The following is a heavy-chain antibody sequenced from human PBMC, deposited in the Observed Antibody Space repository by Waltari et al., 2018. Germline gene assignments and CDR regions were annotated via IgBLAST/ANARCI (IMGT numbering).Heavy chain of an antibody. D-gene: IGHD4-17*01. J-gene: IGHJ3*02. V-gene: IGHV3-74*01. CDR1: GFVFSGYW. CDR2: IDSGGGTT. CDR3: IKARGTATRDAFDI. Sequence: EMQLLESGGGLVRPGGSLRLSCEASGFVFSGYWMHWVRQTPGKGLMWVARIDSGGGTTTDAESVQGRFTISRDNAKNTLLLQMDSLRVEDTAMYYCIKARGTATRDAFDIWGQGTIVIVSP.